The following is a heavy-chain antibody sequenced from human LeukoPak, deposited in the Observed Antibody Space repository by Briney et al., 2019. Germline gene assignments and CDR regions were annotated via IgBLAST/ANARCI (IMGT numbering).Heavy chain of an antibody. CDR1: GYTFTGYY. D-gene: IGHD1-7*01. CDR3: ARGRTGTNLHYYYGMDV. Sequence: ASVKVSCKASGYTFTGYYMHWVRQAPGQGLEWMGRINPNSGGTNYAQKLQGRVTMTTDTSTSTAYMELRSLRSDDTAVYYCARGRTGTNLHYYYGMDVWGQGTTVTVSS. J-gene: IGHJ6*02. CDR2: INPNSGGT. V-gene: IGHV1-2*06.